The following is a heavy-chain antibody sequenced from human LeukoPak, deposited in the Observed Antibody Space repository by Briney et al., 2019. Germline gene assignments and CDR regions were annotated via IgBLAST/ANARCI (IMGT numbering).Heavy chain of an antibody. J-gene: IGHJ6*02. V-gene: IGHV1-18*01. CDR1: GYTFTSYG. CDR2: ISAYNGNT. D-gene: IGHD4/OR15-4a*01. CDR3: AREGTLGGRPADYEYYYYYGMDV. Sequence: ASVTVSCTASGYTFTSYGIIGVRPAPGQGLAWMGWISAYNGNTNYAQKLQGRVTMSTDTSTSTAYMELRSLRSDDTAVYYCAREGTLGGRPADYEYYYYYGMDVWGQGTTVTVSS.